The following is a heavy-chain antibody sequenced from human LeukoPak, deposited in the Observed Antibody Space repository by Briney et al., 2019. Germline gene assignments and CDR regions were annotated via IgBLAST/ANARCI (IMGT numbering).Heavy chain of an antibody. J-gene: IGHJ4*02. D-gene: IGHD3-10*01. CDR1: GFTFSNAW. V-gene: IGHV3-15*01. CDR3: TTDLLWDFDY. CDR2: IKSKTDGGTT. Sequence: PGRSLRLSCAPSGFTFSNAWMSCVRQAPGQGLEWVGRIKSKTDGGTTDYAAPVKGRFTISRDDSKNTLYLQMNSLKTEDTAVYYCTTDLLWDFDYWGQGTLVTVSS.